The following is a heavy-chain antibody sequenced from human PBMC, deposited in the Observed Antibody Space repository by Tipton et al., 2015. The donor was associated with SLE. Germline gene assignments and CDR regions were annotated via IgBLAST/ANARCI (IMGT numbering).Heavy chain of an antibody. CDR2: IYYSGST. D-gene: IGHD6-13*01. CDR1: GGSINNSSYY. V-gene: IGHV4-39*07. J-gene: IGHJ6*02. CDR3: ARQSSSWYNYYGMDV. Sequence: TLSLTCTVSGGSINNSSYYWGWIRQPPGKGLEWIGRIYYSGSTYYNPSLKSRVTISVDTSKNQFSLKLSSVTAADTAMYYCARQSSSWYNYYGMDVWGQGTTVTVSS.